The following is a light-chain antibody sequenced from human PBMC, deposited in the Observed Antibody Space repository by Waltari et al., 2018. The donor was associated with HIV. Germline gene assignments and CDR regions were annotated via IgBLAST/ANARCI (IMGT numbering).Light chain of an antibody. CDR2: EVN. J-gene: IGLJ3*02. CDR3: CSYAGSSTLV. Sequence: QSALTPPASVSGSPGQSITISCTGTSSDVGIYYLVSWYQQHPGKAPKLMIYEVNTRPSGVSNRFAGSKSGNTASLTISGLQAEDEADFYCCSYAGSSTLVFGGGTKLTVL. V-gene: IGLV2-23*02. CDR1: SSDVGIYYL.